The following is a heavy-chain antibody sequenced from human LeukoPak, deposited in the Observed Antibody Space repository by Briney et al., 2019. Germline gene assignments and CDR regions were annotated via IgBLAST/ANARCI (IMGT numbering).Heavy chain of an antibody. D-gene: IGHD6-13*01. J-gene: IGHJ4*02. V-gene: IGHV4-59*08. CDR1: GGSISSYY. CDR3: ARHGSSWYEKDYFDY. Sequence: PSETLSLTCTVSGGSISSYYWSWIRQPPGKGLEWIGYIYYSGSTNYNPSLKSRVTISVDTSKNQFPLKLSSVTAADTAVYYCARHGSSWYEKDYFDYWGQGTLVTVSS. CDR2: IYYSGST.